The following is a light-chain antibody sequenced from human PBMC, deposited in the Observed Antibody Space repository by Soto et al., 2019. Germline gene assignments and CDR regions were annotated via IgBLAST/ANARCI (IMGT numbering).Light chain of an antibody. CDR1: SSDVGAYNY. CDR2: DVN. V-gene: IGLV2-14*03. J-gene: IGLJ1*01. Sequence: QSDLTQPASVSGSPGQSITIPCTGTSSDVGAYNYVSWYQHHPGKAPKLIIDDVNDRPSGVSNRFSGSKSGSTASLTISGLQAEDEADYYCFSYTTSGRYVFGTGTKVTV. CDR3: FSYTTSGRYV.